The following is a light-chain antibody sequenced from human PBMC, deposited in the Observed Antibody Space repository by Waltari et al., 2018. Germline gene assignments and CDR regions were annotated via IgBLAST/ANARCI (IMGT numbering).Light chain of an antibody. CDR3: ISYSSSATGHVI. CDR2: DVS. CDR1: SRDFGGYNF. J-gene: IGLJ2*01. V-gene: IGLV2-14*03. Sequence: SALTQPASVSGSPGQSITISCTGTSRDFGGYNFVSWFQQYPGKAPKLIMYDVSHRPSGVSIRFSGSKSGDTASLTISGLQADDEADYHCISYSSSATGHVIIGGGTKLTVL.